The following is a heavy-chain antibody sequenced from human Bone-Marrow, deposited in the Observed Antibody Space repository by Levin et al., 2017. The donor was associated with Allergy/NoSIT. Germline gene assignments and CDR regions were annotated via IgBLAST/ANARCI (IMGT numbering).Heavy chain of an antibody. D-gene: IGHD3-9*01. CDR1: GFTFSSYG. CDR2: ISYDGSNK. J-gene: IGHJ3*02. CDR3: AKWKERYFDSHGGDAFDS. Sequence: GGSLRLSCAASGFTFSSYGMHWVRQAPGKGLEWVAVISYDGSNKYYADSVKGRFTISRDNSKNTLYLQMNSLRAEDTAVYYCAKWKERYFDSHGGDAFDSWGQGTMVTVSS. V-gene: IGHV3-30*18.